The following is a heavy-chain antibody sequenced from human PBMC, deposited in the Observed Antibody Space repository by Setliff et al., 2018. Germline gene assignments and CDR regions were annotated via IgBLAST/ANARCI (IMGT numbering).Heavy chain of an antibody. Sequence: PSETLSLTCTVSGGSISSGDYYWSWIRQPPGKGLEWIGYIYYSGSTYYNPSLKSRVTISVDTSKNQFSLKLSTVTAADTAVYYCARGGGYSTNDYWGQGTLVTSPQ. D-gene: IGHD5-18*01. J-gene: IGHJ4*02. CDR3: ARGGGYSTNDY. V-gene: IGHV4-30-4*08. CDR2: IYYSGST. CDR1: GGSISSGDYY.